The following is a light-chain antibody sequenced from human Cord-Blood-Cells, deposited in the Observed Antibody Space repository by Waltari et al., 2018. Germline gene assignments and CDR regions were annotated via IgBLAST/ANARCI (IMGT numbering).Light chain of an antibody. Sequence: QSALTQPASVSGSPGQSITISCPGTSSDVGGYNYVSWYQQHPGKAPKLMIYDVSNRPSGVSNRFSGSKSGNTASLTISGLQAEDEADYYCSSYTSSSLWVFGGGTKLTVL. V-gene: IGLV2-14*01. J-gene: IGLJ3*02. CDR1: SSDVGGYNY. CDR3: SSYTSSSLWV. CDR2: DVS.